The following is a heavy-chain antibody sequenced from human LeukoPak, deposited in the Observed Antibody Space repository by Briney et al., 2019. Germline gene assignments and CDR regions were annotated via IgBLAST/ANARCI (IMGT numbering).Heavy chain of an antibody. CDR3: ARRGYSYATFDY. V-gene: IGHV4-39*01. J-gene: IGHJ4*02. CDR1: GVSISSSSYY. Sequence: PSETLSLTCTVSGVSISSSSYYWGWIRQPPGKGLEWIGSIYYSGSTYYNPSLKSRVTISVDTSKNQFSLKLSSVTAADTAVYYCARRGYSYATFDYWGQGTLVTVSS. D-gene: IGHD5-18*01. CDR2: IYYSGST.